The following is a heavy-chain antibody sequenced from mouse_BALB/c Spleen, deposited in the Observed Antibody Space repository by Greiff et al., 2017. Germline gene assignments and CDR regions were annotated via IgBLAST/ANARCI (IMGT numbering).Heavy chain of an antibody. CDR3: ARDPPYYYGSMDY. CDR1: GFSLTGYG. D-gene: IGHD1-1*01. Sequence: VKVVESGPGLVAPSQSLSITCTVSGFSLTGYGVNWVRQPPGKGLEWLGMIWGDGSTDYNSALKSRLSISKDNSKSQVFLKMNSLQTDDTARYYCARDPPYYYGSMDYWGQGTSVTVSS. V-gene: IGHV2-6-7*01. J-gene: IGHJ4*01. CDR2: IWGDGST.